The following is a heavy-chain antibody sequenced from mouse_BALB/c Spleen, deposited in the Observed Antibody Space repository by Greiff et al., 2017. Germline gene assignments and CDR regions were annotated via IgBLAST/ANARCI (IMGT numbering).Heavy chain of an antibody. CDR3: ARDYSPWFAY. J-gene: IGHJ3*01. D-gene: IGHD2-12*01. V-gene: IGHV2-9*02. Sequence: VKLMESGPGLVAPSQSLSITCTVSGFSLTSYGVHWVRQPPGKGLEWLGVIWAGGSTNYNSALMSRLSISKDNSKSQVFLKMNSLQTDDTAMYYCARDYSPWFAYWGQGTLVTVSA. CDR1: GFSLTSYG. CDR2: IWAGGST.